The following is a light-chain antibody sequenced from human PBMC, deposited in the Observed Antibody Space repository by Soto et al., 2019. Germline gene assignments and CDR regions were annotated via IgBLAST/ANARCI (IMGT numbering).Light chain of an antibody. Sequence: QSVLTQPPSVSGTPGHKVSISCSGSTSNLGGNTGNWYQQLPGTAPKLLIYTNNQPPSGVPDRFSGSKSGTSASLAISDLRSEDEADFYCAAWDDSLNAVVFGGGTKLTVL. V-gene: IGLV1-44*01. CDR2: TNN. CDR1: TSNLGGNT. J-gene: IGLJ2*01. CDR3: AAWDDSLNAVV.